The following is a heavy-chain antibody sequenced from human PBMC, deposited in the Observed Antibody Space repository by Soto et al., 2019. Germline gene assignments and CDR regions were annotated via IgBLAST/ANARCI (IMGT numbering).Heavy chain of an antibody. Sequence: QLQLQESGPGLVKPSETLSLTCTVSGGSISSSSYYWGWIRQPPGKGLEWIGSIYYSGSTYYNPSLKSRVTISVDTSKNQFSLKLSSVTAADTAVYYCASPAVYSTTTYYFDYWGQGTLVTVSS. D-gene: IGHD2-15*01. CDR1: GGSISSSSYY. CDR2: IYYSGST. V-gene: IGHV4-39*01. J-gene: IGHJ4*02. CDR3: ASPAVYSTTTYYFDY.